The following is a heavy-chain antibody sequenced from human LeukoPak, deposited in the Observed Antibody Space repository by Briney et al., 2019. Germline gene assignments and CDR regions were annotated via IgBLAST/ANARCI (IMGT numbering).Heavy chain of an antibody. CDR3: AKIIQTAAGRYYYYGMDV. CDR2: ISAYSGNT. D-gene: IGHD6-13*01. CDR1: GYTFTSYC. V-gene: IGHV1-18*01. J-gene: IGHJ6*02. Sequence: ASVKVSCKASGYTFTSYCISWVRQAPGQGLEWMGWISAYSGNTNYAQKLQGRVTMTTDTSRSTAYMELRSLRSDDTAVYYCAKIIQTAAGRYYYYGMDVWGQGTTVTVSS.